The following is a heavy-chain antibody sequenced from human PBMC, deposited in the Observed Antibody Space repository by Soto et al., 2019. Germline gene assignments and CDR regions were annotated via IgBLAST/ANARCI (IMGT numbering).Heavy chain of an antibody. Sequence: QVQLVESGGGVVQPGRSLRLSCAASGFTFSSYGMHWVRQAPGKGLEWVAVIWYDGSNKYYADSVKGRFTISRDNSKNTLYLQMNSLRAEDTAVCYCAREVGVRFLEWTSDYFDYWGQGTLVTVSS. CDR1: GFTFSSYG. V-gene: IGHV3-33*01. CDR2: IWYDGSNK. D-gene: IGHD3-3*01. CDR3: AREVGVRFLEWTSDYFDY. J-gene: IGHJ4*02.